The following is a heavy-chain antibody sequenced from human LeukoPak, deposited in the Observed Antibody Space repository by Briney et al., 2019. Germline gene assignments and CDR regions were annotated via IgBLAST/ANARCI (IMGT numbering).Heavy chain of an antibody. D-gene: IGHD4-17*01. Sequence: SETLSLTCTVSGGSISNYYWNWIRQPAGKGLEWVGRIYSSGSTNYNPSLKSRVTMSVGTSRKQFSLRLNSVTAADTAVYYCARMHGDPRGDAFDIWGQGTMVTVSS. V-gene: IGHV4-4*07. J-gene: IGHJ3*02. CDR3: ARMHGDPRGDAFDI. CDR1: GGSISNYY. CDR2: IYSSGST.